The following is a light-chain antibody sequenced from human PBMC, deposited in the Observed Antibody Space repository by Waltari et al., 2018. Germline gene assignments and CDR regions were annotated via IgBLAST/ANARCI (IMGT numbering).Light chain of an antibody. CDR2: GAS. J-gene: IGKJ2*01. V-gene: IGKV3-20*01. Sequence: IVLTQSPGTLSLSPGESATLSCRASQTLSKNYLAWYQQKPGQSPRLLIYGASSRAAGIPDRFSGSVSVTYFTLTISRLEPDDFAMYYCQQYGSSVLYTFGQGTKLEIK. CDR3: QQYGSSVLYT. CDR1: QTLSKNY.